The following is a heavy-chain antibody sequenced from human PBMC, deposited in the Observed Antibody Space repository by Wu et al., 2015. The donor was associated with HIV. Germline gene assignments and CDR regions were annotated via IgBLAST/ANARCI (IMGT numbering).Heavy chain of an antibody. V-gene: IGHV1-2*02. CDR1: GYTFTAYN. CDR3: ARGDRFYDILTGYSKNWFDP. D-gene: IGHD3-9*01. Sequence: QVQLVQSGAEMKKPGASVKVSCTASGYTFTAYNVHWVRQVPGQGLEWMGNINANSGRXKYAENFQGRVAMTRDTSVNTVYMELKTLRYDDTAVYFCARGDRFYDILTGYSKNWFDPWGQGTLVSVSS. J-gene: IGHJ5*02. CDR2: INANSGRX.